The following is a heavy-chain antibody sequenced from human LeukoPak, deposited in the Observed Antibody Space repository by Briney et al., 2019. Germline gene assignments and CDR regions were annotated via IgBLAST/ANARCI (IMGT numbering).Heavy chain of an antibody. Sequence: GGSLRLSCAASGFTFSSYAMSWVRQAPGKGLEGVSAISGSGGSTYYADSVKGRFTISRDNSKNTLYLQMNSLRAEDTAVYYCAKDWGNYDFWRAEVDYWGQGTLVTVSS. CDR3: AKDWGNYDFWRAEVDY. CDR1: GFTFSSYA. V-gene: IGHV3-23*01. D-gene: IGHD3-3*01. CDR2: ISGSGGST. J-gene: IGHJ4*02.